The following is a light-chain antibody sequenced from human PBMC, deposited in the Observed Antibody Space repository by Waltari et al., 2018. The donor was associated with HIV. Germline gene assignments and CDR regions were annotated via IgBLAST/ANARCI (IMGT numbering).Light chain of an antibody. CDR1: ISIFGGNF. Sequence: QSVVTQPPSASGTPGQNISISCSGDISIFGGNFVYWYQQRPGTAPRLPRYRNDQRPSGVPDRFSGSKSATSASLAISGLRSEDEADYHCSTWDNSLSHWVFGGGTKVTVL. V-gene: IGLV1-47*01. J-gene: IGLJ3*02. CDR3: STWDNSLSHWV. CDR2: RND.